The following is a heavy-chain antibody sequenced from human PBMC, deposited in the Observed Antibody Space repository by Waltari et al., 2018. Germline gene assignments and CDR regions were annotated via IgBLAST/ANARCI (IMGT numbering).Heavy chain of an antibody. Sequence: EVQVLESGGGLVQPGGSLRLSCAASGFTFSNYAMSWVRQAPGKGLEWVSGISGDGGDSTYYADSVKGRFTISRDNSKSTLYLQMNSLRAEDTAVYYCAKFPSDMWGQGIMVTVSS. CDR1: GFTFSNYA. CDR2: ISGDGGDST. CDR3: AKFPSDM. V-gene: IGHV3-23*01. J-gene: IGHJ3*02.